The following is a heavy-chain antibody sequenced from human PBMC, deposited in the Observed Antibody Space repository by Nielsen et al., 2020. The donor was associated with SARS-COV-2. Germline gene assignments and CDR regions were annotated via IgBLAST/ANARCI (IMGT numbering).Heavy chain of an antibody. D-gene: IGHD3-10*01. Sequence: ASVKVSCKASGGTFSSYAISWVRQAPGQGLEWMGWISAYNGNTNYAQKLQGRVTMTTDTSTSTAYMELRSLRSDDTAVYYCARYAVRARLDDYWGQGTLVTVSS. CDR1: GGTFSSYA. CDR3: ARYAVRARLDDY. CDR2: ISAYNGNT. V-gene: IGHV1-18*01. J-gene: IGHJ4*02.